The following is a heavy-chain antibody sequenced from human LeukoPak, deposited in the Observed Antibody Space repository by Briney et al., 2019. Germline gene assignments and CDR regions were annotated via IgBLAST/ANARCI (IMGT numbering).Heavy chain of an antibody. CDR2: IDTSGST. D-gene: IGHD3-10*01. V-gene: IGHV4-4*07. J-gene: IGHJ5*02. CDR1: GASISDYY. CDR3: ARVVRGVINRHGDPFDP. Sequence: NPSETLSLTCIVSGASISDYYWSWIRQPAGKGLEWIGRIDTSGSTNYKPSLKSRLTMSVDTSKRQFSLRLTSVTAADTAVYYCARVVRGVINRHGDPFDPWGQGTLVTVSS.